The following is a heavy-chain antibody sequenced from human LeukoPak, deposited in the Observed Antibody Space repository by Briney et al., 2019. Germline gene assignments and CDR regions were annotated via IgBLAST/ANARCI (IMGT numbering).Heavy chain of an antibody. Sequence: GGSLRLSCAASGFTFSNYAMSWVRQAPGKGLEWVSGISGSGTSTYYADSVKGRFTISRDNSKNTLYLQMNSLRAEDTAVYYCASRNYYDTGGQGTLVTVSS. CDR3: ASRNYYDT. CDR2: ISGSGTST. J-gene: IGHJ4*02. D-gene: IGHD3-22*01. CDR1: GFTFSNYA. V-gene: IGHV3-23*01.